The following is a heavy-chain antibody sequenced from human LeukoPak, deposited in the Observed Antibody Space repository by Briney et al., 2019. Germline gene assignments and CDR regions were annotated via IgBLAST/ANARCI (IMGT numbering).Heavy chain of an antibody. CDR1: GYTFTCYY. D-gene: IGHD3-16*02. Sequence: ASVKVSCKASGYTFTCYYMHWVRQAPGQGLEWMGWINPNSGGTNYAQKFQGWVTMTRDTSISTAYMELSRLRSDDTAVYYCARGQWGWGSLEAFDIWGQGTMVTVSS. J-gene: IGHJ3*02. V-gene: IGHV1-2*04. CDR2: INPNSGGT. CDR3: ARGQWGWGSLEAFDI.